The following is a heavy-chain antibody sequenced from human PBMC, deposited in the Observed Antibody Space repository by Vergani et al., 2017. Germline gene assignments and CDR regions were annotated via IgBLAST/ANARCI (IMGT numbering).Heavy chain of an antibody. Sequence: QVQLQQWGAGLLKPSETLSLTCAVYGGSFSGYYWSWIRQPPGKGLEWIGEINHSGSTNYNPSLKSRVTISVDTSKNQFSLKLSSVTAADTAVYYCARGLSRWNYAFDYWGQGTLVTVSS. J-gene: IGHJ4*02. CDR2: INHSGST. CDR3: ARGLSRWNYAFDY. CDR1: GGSFSGYY. V-gene: IGHV4-34*01. D-gene: IGHD1-7*01.